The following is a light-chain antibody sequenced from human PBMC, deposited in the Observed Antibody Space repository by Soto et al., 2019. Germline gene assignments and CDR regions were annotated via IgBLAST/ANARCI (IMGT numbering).Light chain of an antibody. J-gene: IGKJ5*01. CDR1: QNINNY. V-gene: IGKV1-33*01. Sequence: DIQMTQSPSSLSASVGDRVTITCQASQNINNYINWYQRKPGRAPKLLIYDASNLEAGVPSRFRGSGSVTDFTFTISRLQPEDIATYYCQQYENLPTFGQRTRLEIK. CDR2: DAS. CDR3: QQYENLPT.